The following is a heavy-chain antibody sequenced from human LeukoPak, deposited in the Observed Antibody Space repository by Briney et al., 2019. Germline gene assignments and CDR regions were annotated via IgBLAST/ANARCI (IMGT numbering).Heavy chain of an antibody. Sequence: PGGSLRLSCAASGFTFSSYWMHRVRQAQGKGLVWVSRINSDGSSTSYADSVKGRFTISRDNAKNTLYLQMNSLRAEDTAVYYCARDWVVWELRPYAFDIWGQGTMVTVSS. V-gene: IGHV3-74*01. CDR1: GFTFSSYW. CDR3: ARDWVVWELRPYAFDI. D-gene: IGHD1-26*01. CDR2: INSDGSST. J-gene: IGHJ3*02.